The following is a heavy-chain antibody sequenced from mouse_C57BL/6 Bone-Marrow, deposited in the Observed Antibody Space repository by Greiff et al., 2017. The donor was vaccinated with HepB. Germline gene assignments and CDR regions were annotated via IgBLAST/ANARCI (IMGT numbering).Heavy chain of an antibody. CDR2: IYPRSGNT. V-gene: IGHV1-81*01. J-gene: IGHJ4*01. D-gene: IGHD2-12*01. Sequence: VHLVESGAELARPGASVKLSCKASGYTFTSYGISWVKQRTGQGLEWIGEIYPRSGNTYYNEKFKGKATLTADKSSSTAYMELRSLTSEDSAVYFCAISASVYDGYAMDYWGQGTSVTVSS. CDR3: AISASVYDGYAMDY. CDR1: GYTFTSYG.